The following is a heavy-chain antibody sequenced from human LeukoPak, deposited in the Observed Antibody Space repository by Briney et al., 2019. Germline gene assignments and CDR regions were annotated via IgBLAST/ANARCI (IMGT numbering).Heavy chain of an antibody. D-gene: IGHD2-15*01. Sequence: SETLSLTCTVSGGSLSIYYWSWIRQPPGKGLEWVGFFHYGGNTYYNSSLKSRVTISVDMSKSHFSLKLSSVTAADTAVYYCARVVGSNWFDPWGQGTLVTVSS. V-gene: IGHV4-59*01. J-gene: IGHJ5*02. CDR1: GGSLSIYY. CDR3: ARVVGSNWFDP. CDR2: FHYGGNT.